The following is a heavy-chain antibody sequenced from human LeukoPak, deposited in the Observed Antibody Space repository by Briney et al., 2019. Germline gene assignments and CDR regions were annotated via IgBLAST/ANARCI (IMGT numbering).Heavy chain of an antibody. CDR2: IHSGGTT. CDR3: ARDSDSGYGPFAS. J-gene: IGHJ4*02. D-gene: IGHD5-12*01. Sequence: GGSLRLSCAASGFTVSNNYMSWVRQAPGKGLEWVSVIHSGGTTNYADSVQGRFTISRDNSKTTVYLHMNSLRAEDAAVYYCARDSDSGYGPFASWGQGTLVTVSS. CDR1: GFTVSNNY. V-gene: IGHV3-53*01.